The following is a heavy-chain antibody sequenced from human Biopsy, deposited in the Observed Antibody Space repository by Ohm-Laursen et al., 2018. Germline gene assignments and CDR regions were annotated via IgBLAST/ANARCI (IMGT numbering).Heavy chain of an antibody. V-gene: IGHV1-69*06. CDR2: IIPMFGTT. D-gene: IGHD1-14*01. CDR1: GGTFSKYG. CDR3: ASHVTYNFNGGLDY. J-gene: IGHJ4*01. Sequence: SVKVSCKASGGTFSKYGISWVRQAPGQGLEWMGGIIPMFGTTNYAQKFQGRLSITADKSTTAAYLELSGLRSEDTAVYYCASHVTYNFNGGLDYWGHGTLVTVSS.